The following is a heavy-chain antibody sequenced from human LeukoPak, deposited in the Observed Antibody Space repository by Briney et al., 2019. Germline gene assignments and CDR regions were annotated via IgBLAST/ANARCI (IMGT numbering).Heavy chain of an antibody. CDR3: ARSAPQIWDRRDSYFYMDV. CDR1: GFTFSSYA. Sequence: GSLRLSCAASGFTFSSYAMSWVRQPAGKGLEWIGRIYTSGSTNYNPSLKSRVTMSVDTSKKQFSLKLSSVTAADTAVYYCARSAPQIWDRRDSYFYMDVWGKGTTVTVSS. CDR2: IYTSGST. J-gene: IGHJ6*03. D-gene: IGHD3-16*01. V-gene: IGHV4-4*07.